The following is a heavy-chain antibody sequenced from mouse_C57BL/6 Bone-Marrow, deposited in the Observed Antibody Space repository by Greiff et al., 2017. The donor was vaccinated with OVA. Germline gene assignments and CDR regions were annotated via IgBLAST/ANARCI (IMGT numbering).Heavy chain of an antibody. V-gene: IGHV1-7*01. CDR3: ARGRLWLRRGDWYFDV. Sequence: QVQLKESGAELAKPGASVKLSCKASGYTFTSYWMHWVKQRPGQGLEWIGYINPSSGYTKYNQKFKDKATLTADKSSSTAYMQMSSLTYEDSAVYYCARGRLWLRRGDWYFDVWGTGTTVTVSS. J-gene: IGHJ1*03. CDR1: GYTFTSYW. D-gene: IGHD2-2*01. CDR2: INPSSGYT.